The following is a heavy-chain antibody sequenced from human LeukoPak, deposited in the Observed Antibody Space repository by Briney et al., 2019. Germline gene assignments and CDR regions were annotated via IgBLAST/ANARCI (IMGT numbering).Heavy chain of an antibody. CDR1: GGTFSSYA. CDR3: ARERMESSSPNGGFDY. D-gene: IGHD6-6*01. J-gene: IGHJ4*02. V-gene: IGHV1-69*05. Sequence: SVKVSCKASGGTFSSYAINWVRQAPGQGLEWMGGIIPIFGTANYAQKFQGRVTITTDESTSTAYMELSSLRSEDTAVYYCARERMESSSPNGGFDYWGQGTLVTVSS. CDR2: IIPIFGTA.